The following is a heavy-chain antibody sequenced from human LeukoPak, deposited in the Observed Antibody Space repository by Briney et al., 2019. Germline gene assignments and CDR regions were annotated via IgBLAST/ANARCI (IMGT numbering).Heavy chain of an antibody. CDR2: INNDGSRT. CDR3: ASGIPAF. J-gene: IGHJ1*01. CDR1: GFTFSNYW. Sequence: PGGSLRFSCAASGFTFSNYWMHWVRQVPGKGLVWVSHINNDGSRTNYADSVKGRFTISRDNAKNTLYLQMNSLRAEDTAVYYCASGIPAFWGQGTLVTVSS. D-gene: IGHD1-1*01. V-gene: IGHV3-74*01.